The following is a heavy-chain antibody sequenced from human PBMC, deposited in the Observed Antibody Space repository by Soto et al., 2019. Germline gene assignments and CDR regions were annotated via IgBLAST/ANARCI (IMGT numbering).Heavy chain of an antibody. CDR3: TTVPLWSHSYYGVDV. J-gene: IGHJ6*02. CDR1: GFTFSKAW. CDR2: IKSMTDGGTT. V-gene: IGHV3-15*01. D-gene: IGHD3-3*01. Sequence: EVQLVESGGGLVKPGGSLRLSCTASGFTFSKAWMSWVRQAPGKGLDWVGRIKSMTDGGTTDHAAPVKGRFAISRDDLKNTLYLQMNTLKTEDTAVYYCTTVPLWSHSYYGVDVWGQGTTVTVSS.